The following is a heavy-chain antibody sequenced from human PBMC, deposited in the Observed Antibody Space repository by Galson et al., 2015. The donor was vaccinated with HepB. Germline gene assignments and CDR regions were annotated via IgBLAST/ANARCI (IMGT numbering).Heavy chain of an antibody. CDR1: GFTFSSYG. V-gene: IGHV3-30*18. CDR2: ISYDGSNK. J-gene: IGHJ6*02. D-gene: IGHD5-24*01. Sequence: SLRLSCAASGFTFSSYGMHWVRQAPGKGLEWVAVISYDGSNKYYADSVKGRFTISRDNSKNTLYLQMNSLRAEDTAVYYCAKDQGVEMATRYYYYGMDVWGQGTTVTVSS. CDR3: AKDQGVEMATRYYYYGMDV.